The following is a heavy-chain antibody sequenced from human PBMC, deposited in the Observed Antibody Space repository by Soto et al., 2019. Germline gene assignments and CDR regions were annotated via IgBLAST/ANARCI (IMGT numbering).Heavy chain of an antibody. CDR2: ISGSGGST. D-gene: IGHD3-10*01. J-gene: IGHJ6*02. CDR1: GFTFSSYA. V-gene: IGHV3-23*01. Sequence: PGGSLRLSCAASGFTFSSYAMSWVRQAPGKGLEWVSAISGSGGSTYYADSVKGRFTISRDNSKNTLYLQMNSLRAEDTAVYYCARRGTMVRGVWEERYYGMDVWGQGTTVTVSS. CDR3: ARRGTMVRGVWEERYYGMDV.